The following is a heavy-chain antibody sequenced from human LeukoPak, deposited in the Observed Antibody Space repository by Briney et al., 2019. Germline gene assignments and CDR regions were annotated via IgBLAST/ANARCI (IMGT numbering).Heavy chain of an antibody. CDR2: ISSSGSTI. CDR3: AREHIVVVTATPQGNYYYYYGMDV. J-gene: IGHJ6*02. D-gene: IGHD2-21*02. CDR1: GFTFSSYE. V-gene: IGHV3-48*03. Sequence: GGSLRLSCAASGFTFSSYEMNWVCQAPGKGLEWVSYISSSGSTIYYADSVKGRFTISRDNAKNSLYLQMNSLRAEDTAVYYCAREHIVVVTATPQGNYYYYYGMDVWGQGTTVTVSS.